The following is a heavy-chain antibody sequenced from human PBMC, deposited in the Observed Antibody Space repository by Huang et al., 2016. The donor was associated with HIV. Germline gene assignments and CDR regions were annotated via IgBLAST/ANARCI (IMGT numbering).Heavy chain of an antibody. V-gene: IGHV1-2*02. CDR3: ARQRTTYYYDSSGYRGEFDQ. CDR1: GYTFTDYY. J-gene: IGHJ4*02. Sequence: QVHLVQSGAEVKQPGASVKVSCKASGYTFTDYYIHWLRQAPGQGPEWMGWINPNAGGTNYAQNCQGRVTMTTDTSISTAYMDLIRLKSDDTAVYHCARQRTTYYYDSSGYRGEFDQWGQGTLVTVSS. CDR2: INPNAGGT. D-gene: IGHD3-22*01.